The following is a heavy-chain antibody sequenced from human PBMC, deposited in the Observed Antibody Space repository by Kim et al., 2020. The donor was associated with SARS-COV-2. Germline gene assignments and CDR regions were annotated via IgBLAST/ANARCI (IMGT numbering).Heavy chain of an antibody. D-gene: IGHD3-22*01. CDR3: ARGIDYYDSSGYQNAHDAFDI. Sequence: SVKVSCKASGGTFSSYAISWVRQAPGQGLEWMGRIIPILGIANYAQKFQGRVTITADKSTSTAYMELSSLRSEDTAVYYCARGIDYYDSSGYQNAHDAFDIWGQGTMVTVSS. CDR1: GGTFSSYA. J-gene: IGHJ3*02. V-gene: IGHV1-69*04. CDR2: IIPILGIA.